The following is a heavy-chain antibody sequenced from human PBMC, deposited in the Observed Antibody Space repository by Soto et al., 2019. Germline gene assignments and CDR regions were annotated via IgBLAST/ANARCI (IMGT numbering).Heavy chain of an antibody. CDR2: MNPNSGNT. Sequence: GASVKVSCKASGYTFTSYDINWVRQATGQGLEWMGWMNPNSGNTSYAQKFQGRVTMTTDTSTSTVYMELRSLRSDDTAVYYCARKESGYYVGYWGQGTLVTVSS. V-gene: IGHV1-8*01. CDR3: ARKESGYYVGY. D-gene: IGHD3-22*01. J-gene: IGHJ4*02. CDR1: GYTFTSYD.